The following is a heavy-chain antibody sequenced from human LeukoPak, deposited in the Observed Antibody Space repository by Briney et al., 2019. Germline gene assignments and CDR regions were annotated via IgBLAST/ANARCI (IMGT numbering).Heavy chain of an antibody. D-gene: IGHD3-10*01. CDR2: ISGSGGST. V-gene: IGHV3-23*01. Sequence: GGSLRLSCAASGFTFSSYAMSWVRQAPGRGLEWVSAISGSGGSTYYADSVKGRFTISRDNSKNTLYLQMNSLRAEDTAVYYCAKVPASYYGSGPFDYWGQGTLVTVSS. CDR1: GFTFSSYA. J-gene: IGHJ4*02. CDR3: AKVPASYYGSGPFDY.